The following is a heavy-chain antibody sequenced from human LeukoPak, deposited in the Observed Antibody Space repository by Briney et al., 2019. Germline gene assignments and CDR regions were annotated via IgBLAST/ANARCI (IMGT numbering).Heavy chain of an antibody. CDR3: ARVGITKMGAFDI. Sequence: GGSLRLSCAASGFTFSTYAMHWLRQAPGKGLEWVTVISYDGSNTYYPDSVKGRFTISRDNSKNTVYLQMNSLRTEDTAMYYCARVGITKMGAFDIWGQGTMVTVSS. J-gene: IGHJ3*02. V-gene: IGHV3-30*04. CDR2: ISYDGSNT. CDR1: GFTFSTYA. D-gene: IGHD3-3*01.